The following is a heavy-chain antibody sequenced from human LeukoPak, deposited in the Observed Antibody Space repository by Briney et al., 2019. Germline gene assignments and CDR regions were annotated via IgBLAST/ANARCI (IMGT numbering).Heavy chain of an antibody. D-gene: IGHD6-19*01. V-gene: IGHV4-30-4*01. CDR2: IYYSGST. CDR1: GGSISSGDYY. Sequence: SETLSLTCTVSGGSISSGDYYWSWIRQPPGKGLKWIGYIYYSGSTYYNPSLKSRVTISVDTSKNQFSLKLSSVTAADTAVYYCARDRHSSGWWYNWFDPWGQGTLVTVSS. CDR3: ARDRHSSGWWYNWFDP. J-gene: IGHJ5*02.